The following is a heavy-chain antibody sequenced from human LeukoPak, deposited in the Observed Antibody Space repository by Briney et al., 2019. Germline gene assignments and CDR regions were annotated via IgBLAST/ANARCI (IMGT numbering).Heavy chain of an antibody. CDR3: AREPFNYYDSSGYCDY. V-gene: IGHV1-18*04. Sequence: ATVKISCKVSGYTFTDYYMHWVQQAPGKGLEWMGWISAYNGNTNYAQKLQGRVTMTTDTSTSTAYMELRSLRSDDTAVYYCAREPFNYYDSSGYCDYWGQGTLVTVSS. J-gene: IGHJ4*02. D-gene: IGHD3-22*01. CDR1: GYTFTDYY. CDR2: ISAYNGNT.